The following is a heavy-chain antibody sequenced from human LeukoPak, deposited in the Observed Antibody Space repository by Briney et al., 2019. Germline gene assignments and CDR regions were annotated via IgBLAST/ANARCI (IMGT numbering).Heavy chain of an antibody. CDR3: ARGPYYYDSSGYYDY. Sequence: ASVKVSCKASGYTFTGYYMHWVRQAPGQGLEWMGWINPNSGGTNYAQKFQGRVTMTRDTSISTAYMELSRLRSDDTAMYYCARGPYYYDSSGYYDYWGQGTLVTVSS. J-gene: IGHJ4*02. D-gene: IGHD3-22*01. V-gene: IGHV1-2*02. CDR1: GYTFTGYY. CDR2: INPNSGGT.